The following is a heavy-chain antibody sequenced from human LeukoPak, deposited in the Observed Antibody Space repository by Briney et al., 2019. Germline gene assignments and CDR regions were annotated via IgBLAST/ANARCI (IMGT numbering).Heavy chain of an antibody. J-gene: IGHJ4*02. CDR3: ARGSVAGTKFDY. D-gene: IGHD6-19*01. Sequence: GGSLRLSCAASGLTFSDYYMSWIRQAPGKGLEWVSYISSSSSYTNYADSVKGRFTISRDNAKNSLYLQMNSLRAEDTAVYYCARGSVAGTKFDYWGQGTLVTVSS. CDR2: ISSSSSYT. CDR1: GLTFSDYY. V-gene: IGHV3-11*06.